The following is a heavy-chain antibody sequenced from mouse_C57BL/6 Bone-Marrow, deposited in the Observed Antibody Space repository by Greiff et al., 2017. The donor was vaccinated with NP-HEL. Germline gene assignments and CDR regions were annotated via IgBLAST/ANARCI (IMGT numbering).Heavy chain of an antibody. CDR3: FYYGNYVDAY. CDR1: GFSFNTYA. Sequence: QLVESGGGLVQPKGSLKLSCAASGFSFNTYAMNWVRQAPGKGLEWVARIRSKSNNYATYYADSVKDRFTISRDDSESMLYLQMNNLKTEDTAMYYCFYYGNYVDAYWGQGTLVTVSA. CDR2: IRSKSNNYAT. V-gene: IGHV10-1*01. J-gene: IGHJ3*01. D-gene: IGHD2-1*01.